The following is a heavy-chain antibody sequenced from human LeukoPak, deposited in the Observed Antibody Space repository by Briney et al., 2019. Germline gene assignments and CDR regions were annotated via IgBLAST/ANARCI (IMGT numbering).Heavy chain of an antibody. CDR1: GYTFTGYY. D-gene: IGHD1-26*01. CDR3: ARVLRGSYLEFDY. CDR2: INPNSGGT. V-gene: IGHV1-2*02. J-gene: IGHJ4*02. Sequence: ASVKVSSKASGYTFTGYYMHWVREAPGQGLEWMGWINPNSGGTNYAQKFQGRVTMTRDTSISTAYMELSRLRSDDTAVYYCARVLRGSYLEFDYWGQGTLVTVSS.